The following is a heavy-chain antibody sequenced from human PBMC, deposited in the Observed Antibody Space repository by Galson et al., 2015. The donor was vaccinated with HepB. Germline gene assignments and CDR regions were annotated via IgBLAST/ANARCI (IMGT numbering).Heavy chain of an antibody. V-gene: IGHV3-11*01. D-gene: IGHD4-17*01. CDR2: ISSSGSRT. CDR1: GFTFSDYY. Sequence: SLRLSCAASGFTFSDYYITWIRQAPGKGLEWVSYISSSGSRTFYSDSVKGRFTISRDNAKNSLFLQMDSLRVEDTAVYYCARLRGHYYYYYGLDVWGQGTTVTVSS. CDR3: ARLRGHYYYYYGLDV. J-gene: IGHJ6*02.